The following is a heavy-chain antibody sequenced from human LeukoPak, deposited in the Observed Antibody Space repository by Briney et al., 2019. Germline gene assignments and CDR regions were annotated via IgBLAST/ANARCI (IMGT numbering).Heavy chain of an antibody. CDR1: GFTFSNAW. J-gene: IGHJ4*02. CDR2: ISGSGGST. Sequence: PGGSLRLSCAASGFTFSNAWMNWVRQAPGKGLEWVSAISGSGGSTYYADSVKGRFTISRDNSKNTLYLQMNSLRAEDTAVYYCAKDQAYGSGSYYDYWSQGTLVTVSS. V-gene: IGHV3-23*01. CDR3: AKDQAYGSGSYYDY. D-gene: IGHD3-10*01.